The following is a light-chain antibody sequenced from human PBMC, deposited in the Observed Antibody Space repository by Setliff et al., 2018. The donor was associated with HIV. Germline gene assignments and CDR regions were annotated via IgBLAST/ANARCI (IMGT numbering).Light chain of an antibody. J-gene: IGLJ1*01. V-gene: IGLV1-40*01. Sequence: QSALTQPPSVSGAPGQRVTISCTGSRSNIGAGYDVQWYQQLPGTAPKLVMFGNSNRPSGVPDRFSDSKSGTSASLATSGLQAEDEADYYCQSYDSSLSGYVFGTGTKVTVL. CDR2: GNS. CDR1: RSNIGAGYD. CDR3: QSYDSSLSGYV.